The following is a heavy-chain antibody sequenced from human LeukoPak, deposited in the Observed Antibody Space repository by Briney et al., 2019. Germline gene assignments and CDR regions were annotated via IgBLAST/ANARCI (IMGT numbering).Heavy chain of an antibody. J-gene: IGHJ4*02. CDR2: ISSGSTYI. CDR3: TRDRVVRATQGLGA. CDR1: GFTFSTYI. Sequence: GGSLRLSCATSGFTFSTYIMNWVRQAPGKGLEWVSSISSGSTYIYYADSVKGRFTISRDNAKNSLYLQMNSLRVEDTAIYYCTRDRVVRATQGLGAWGQGTLVTVSS. V-gene: IGHV3-21*01. D-gene: IGHD1-26*01.